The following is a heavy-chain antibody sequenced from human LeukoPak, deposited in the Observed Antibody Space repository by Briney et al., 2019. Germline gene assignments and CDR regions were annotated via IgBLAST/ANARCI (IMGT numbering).Heavy chain of an antibody. CDR2: IWYDGSYQ. V-gene: IGHV3-33*01. CDR1: GFAFSNSG. Sequence: GGSLRLSCAASGFAFSNSGMHWVRQAPGKGLEWVSVIWYDGSYQYYGDSVKGRFTISRDNSKNTLYLQMNSLRAEDTAVYYCARAGLNWYDRWFPRHWGQGTLVTVSS. CDR3: ARAGLNWYDRWFPRH. J-gene: IGHJ1*01. D-gene: IGHD3-22*01.